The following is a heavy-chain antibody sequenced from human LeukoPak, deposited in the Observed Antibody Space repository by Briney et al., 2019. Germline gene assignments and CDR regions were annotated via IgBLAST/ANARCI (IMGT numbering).Heavy chain of an antibody. Sequence: KSSETLSLTCTVSGGSISSYYWSWIRQPPGKGLEWIGYIYYSGSTNYNPSLKSRATISVDTSKNQFSLKLSSVTAADTAVYYCAREPYSSSWYWGAYFDYWGQGTLVTVSS. CDR2: IYYSGST. CDR3: AREPYSSSWYWGAYFDY. CDR1: GGSISSYY. J-gene: IGHJ4*02. D-gene: IGHD6-13*01. V-gene: IGHV4-59*12.